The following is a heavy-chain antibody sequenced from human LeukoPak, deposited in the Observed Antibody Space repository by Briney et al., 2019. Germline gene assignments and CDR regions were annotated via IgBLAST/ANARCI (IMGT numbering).Heavy chain of an antibody. J-gene: IGHJ2*01. D-gene: IGHD6-13*01. Sequence: PSETLSLTCTVSGGSISSGTYYWSWIRQPAGKGLEWIGRIYTHGTTNYNPSLKSRVTISVDTSKNQFSLKLSSVTAADTAVYYCARVPIAALHYWYFDLWGRGTLVTVSS. CDR3: ARVPIAALHYWYFDL. CDR1: GGSISSGTYY. V-gene: IGHV4-61*02. CDR2: IYTHGTT.